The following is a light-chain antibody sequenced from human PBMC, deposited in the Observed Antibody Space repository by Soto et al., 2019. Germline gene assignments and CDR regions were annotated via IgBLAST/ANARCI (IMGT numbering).Light chain of an antibody. CDR1: QSFSSSF. Sequence: IVLTQSPGALSLSPGERATLSCRASQSFSSSFLAWYQQKPGQAPRLLIYGASSRATGIPDRFSGSGSGTDFTLIISRLEPEDFAVYYCQQYGTSPRTFGQGTKVDIK. J-gene: IGKJ1*01. V-gene: IGKV3-20*01. CDR2: GAS. CDR3: QQYGTSPRT.